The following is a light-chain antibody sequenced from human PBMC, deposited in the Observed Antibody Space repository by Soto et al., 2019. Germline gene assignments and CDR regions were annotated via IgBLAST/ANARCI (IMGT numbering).Light chain of an antibody. J-gene: IGLJ1*01. CDR1: SSDVGGYNY. CDR2: DVS. V-gene: IGLV2-14*01. CDR3: SSYTSSSTDV. Sequence: LTQPASVSGSPGQSITISCTGTSSDVGGYNYVSWYQQHPGRAPKLMIYDVSIRPSGVSNRFSGSKSGNTASLTISGLQAEDEADYYCSSYTSSSTDVFGTGTKVTVL.